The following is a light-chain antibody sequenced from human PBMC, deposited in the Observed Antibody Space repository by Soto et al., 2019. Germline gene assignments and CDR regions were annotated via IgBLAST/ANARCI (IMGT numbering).Light chain of an antibody. Sequence: QSALTQPPSASGSPGQSVTISCTGTSSDVGGYNFVSWYQQHPGKAPKLMIYEVSQRPSGVSDRFSGSKSCNTASLTVSGLQAEDEADYYCSSYAGRNNLVFGGGTKVTVL. V-gene: IGLV2-8*01. J-gene: IGLJ3*02. CDR2: EVS. CDR3: SSYAGRNNLV. CDR1: SSDVGGYNF.